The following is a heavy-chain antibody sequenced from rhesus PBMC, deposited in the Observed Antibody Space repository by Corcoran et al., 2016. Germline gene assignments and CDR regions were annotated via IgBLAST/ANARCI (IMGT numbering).Heavy chain of an antibody. CDR3: ARIDGSLYGLDS. J-gene: IGHJ6*01. CDR2: IYWDDDK. Sequence: QVTLKESGPALVKPTQTLTLTCTFSGFSLSPSGMGVVWIRQPPGKALKWLASIYWDDDKYYNTSLRSRLTISKDTSKNQVVLTMTNMDPVDTATYYCARIDGSLYGLDSWGQGVVVTVSS. CDR1: GFSLSPSGMG. D-gene: IGHD4-4*01. V-gene: IGHV2S1*01.